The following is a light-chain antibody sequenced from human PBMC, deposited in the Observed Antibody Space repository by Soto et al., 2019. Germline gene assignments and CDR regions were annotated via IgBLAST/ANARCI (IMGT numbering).Light chain of an antibody. CDR2: GAS. CDR1: QSVSSSY. J-gene: IGKJ4*01. V-gene: IGKV3-20*01. CDR3: HQYGTSPPVT. Sequence: EIVLTQSPGTLSLSPGERATLSCRASQSVSSSYLAWYQQKPGQAPRLLIYGASSRATGIPDRFSGSGSGPDFTLTISRLEPEDFSVYYCHQYGTSPPVTFGGGTKVEIK.